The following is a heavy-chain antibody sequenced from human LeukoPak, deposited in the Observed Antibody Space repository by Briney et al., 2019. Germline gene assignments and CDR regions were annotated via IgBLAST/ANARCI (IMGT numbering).Heavy chain of an antibody. CDR2: INHSGST. Sequence: PSETLSLTCTVSGVSISSSSYYWGWIRQPPGKGLEWIGEINHSGSTNYNPSLKSRVTISVDTSKNQFSLKLSSVTAADTAVYYCHLYSSGWFHYFDYWGQGTLVTVSS. CDR1: GVSISSSSYY. D-gene: IGHD6-19*01. CDR3: HLYSSGWFHYFDY. V-gene: IGHV4-39*07. J-gene: IGHJ4*02.